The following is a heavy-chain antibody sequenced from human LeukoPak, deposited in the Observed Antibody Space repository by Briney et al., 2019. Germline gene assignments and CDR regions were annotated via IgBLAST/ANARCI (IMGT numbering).Heavy chain of an antibody. CDR2: ITTSSSYI. V-gene: IGHV3-21*01. CDR3: VREIIRLGQDDYFDY. Sequence: ETLSLTCTVSGGSISSSSYYWGWIRQPPGKGLEWVSSITTSSSYIYYADSVKGRFTISRDNAKNSLSLQMNSLRAEDTAVYYCVREIIRLGQDDYFDYWGQGTLVTVSS. J-gene: IGHJ4*02. CDR1: GGSISSSS. D-gene: IGHD3-3*02.